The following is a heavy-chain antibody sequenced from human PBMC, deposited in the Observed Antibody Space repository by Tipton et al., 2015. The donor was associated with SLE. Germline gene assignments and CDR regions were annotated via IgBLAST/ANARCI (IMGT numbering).Heavy chain of an antibody. J-gene: IGHJ6*03. V-gene: IGHV4-59*01. CDR3: ARGYYYYMDV. CDR1: GGSISSYY. CDR2: IYYSGST. Sequence: TLSLTCTVSGGSISSYYWSWIRQPPGKGLEWIGYIYYSGSTNYNPSLKSRVTISVETSKNHFSLKVNSVTAADTAVYYCARGYYYYMDVWGKGTTVTVSS.